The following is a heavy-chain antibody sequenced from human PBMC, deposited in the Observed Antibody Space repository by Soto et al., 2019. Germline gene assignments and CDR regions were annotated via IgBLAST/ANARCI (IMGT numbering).Heavy chain of an antibody. CDR2: INPSGGST. Sequence: GASVKVSCKASGYTFTSYYMHWVRQAPGQGLEWMGIINPSGGSTSYAQKFQGRVTMTRDTSTSTVYMELSSLRSEDTAVYYCAIVSSDSSGWPNYYYYGMDVWGKGTTVTVSS. J-gene: IGHJ6*04. V-gene: IGHV1-46*01. D-gene: IGHD6-19*01. CDR1: GYTFTSYY. CDR3: AIVSSDSSGWPNYYYYGMDV.